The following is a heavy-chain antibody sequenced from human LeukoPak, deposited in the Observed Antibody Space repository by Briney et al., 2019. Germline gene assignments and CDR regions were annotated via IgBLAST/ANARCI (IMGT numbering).Heavy chain of an antibody. Sequence: GGSLRLSCLTSGFTLSTNAMSWVRQAPGKGLEWISGISGSGASTYYADSVKGRFTISRDDPRNTLYLQMNSLRGDDTAVYYCAKDVGKWESLHFFDYWGQGTLVTVSS. CDR1: GFTLSTNA. CDR3: AKDVGKWESLHFFDY. V-gene: IGHV3-23*01. CDR2: ISGSGAST. D-gene: IGHD1-26*01. J-gene: IGHJ4*02.